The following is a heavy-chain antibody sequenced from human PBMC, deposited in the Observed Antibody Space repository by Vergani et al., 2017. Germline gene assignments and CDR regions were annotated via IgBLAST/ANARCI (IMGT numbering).Heavy chain of an antibody. CDR1: GFTFSSYW. Sequence: EVQLVESGGGLVQPGGSLRLSCAASGFTFSSYWMSWVRQAPGKGLEWVANIKQDGSEKYYVDSVKGRFTISRDNAKNSLYLKMNSLRAEDTAVYYCARDRGTEYYDFWSGYYEADYYYMDVWGKGTTVTVSS. D-gene: IGHD3-3*01. V-gene: IGHV3-7*01. CDR3: ARDRGTEYYDFWSGYYEADYYYMDV. CDR2: IKQDGSEK. J-gene: IGHJ6*03.